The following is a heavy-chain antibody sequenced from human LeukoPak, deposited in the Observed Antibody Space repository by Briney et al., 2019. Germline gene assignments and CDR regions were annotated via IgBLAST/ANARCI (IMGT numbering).Heavy chain of an antibody. CDR3: ARQRPRGYYDSSGNYFDY. D-gene: IGHD3-22*01. CDR1: GASIGSYD. CDR2: NYYSGTS. V-gene: IGHV4-59*08. J-gene: IGHJ4*02. Sequence: SETLSLTCTVSGASIGSYDWSWIRQPPGKGLEWIGTNYYSGTSNYNPSLLSRVIVSLDTSKNQFSLQLSSVTAADTAVYYCARQRPRGYYDSSGNYFDYWGQGTLVTVSS.